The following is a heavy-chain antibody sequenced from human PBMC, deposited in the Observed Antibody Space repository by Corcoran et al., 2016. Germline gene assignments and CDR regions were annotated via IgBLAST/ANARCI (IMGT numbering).Heavy chain of an antibody. J-gene: IGHJ6*02. Sequence: EVQLVQSGAEVKKPGESLKISCKGSGYSFTIYWIGWVRQMPGKGLEWMGIIYPGDSDTRYSPSFQGQVTISADKSISTAYLQWSSLKASDTAMYYWARPAVRGKGLYYYYGMDVWGQGTTVTVSS. CDR2: IYPGDSDT. CDR1: GYSFTIYW. D-gene: IGHD3-10*01. V-gene: IGHV5-51*01. CDR3: ARPAVRGKGLYYYYGMDV.